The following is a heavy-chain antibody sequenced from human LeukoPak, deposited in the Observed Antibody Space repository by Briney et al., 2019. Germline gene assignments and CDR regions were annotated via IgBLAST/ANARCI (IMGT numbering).Heavy chain of an antibody. J-gene: IGHJ6*03. CDR1: GYTFTGYY. CDR2: INPNSGGT. CDR3: ARGSEEVGSTRFYYYYMDV. D-gene: IGHD2-2*01. V-gene: IGHV1-2*02. Sequence: GASVKVSCKASGYTFTGYYMHWVRQAPGQGLEWMGWINPNSGGTNYAQKFQGRVTMTRDTSISTAYMELSRLRSDDTAVYYCARGSEEVGSTRFYYYYMDVWGKGTTVTVSS.